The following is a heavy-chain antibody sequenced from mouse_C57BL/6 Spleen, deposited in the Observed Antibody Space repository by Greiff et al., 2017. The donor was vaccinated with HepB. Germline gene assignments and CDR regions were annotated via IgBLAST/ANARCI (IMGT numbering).Heavy chain of an antibody. D-gene: IGHD1-1*01. J-gene: IGHJ1*03. Sequence: EVQLVESGGGLVQPGGSLKLSCAASGFTFSDYGMAWVRQAPRKGPEWVAFISNLAYSIYYADTVTGRFTISRENAKNTLYLEMSSLRSEDTAMYYCARGNYGGYFDVWGTGTTGTVSS. CDR3: ARGNYGGYFDV. V-gene: IGHV5-15*01. CDR1: GFTFSDYG. CDR2: ISNLAYSI.